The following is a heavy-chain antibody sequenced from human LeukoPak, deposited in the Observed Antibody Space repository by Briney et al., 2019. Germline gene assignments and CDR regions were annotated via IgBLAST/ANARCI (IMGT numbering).Heavy chain of an antibody. CDR3: AKDQLLRWPATQPLFIPGIAAAGGFSY. Sequence: GGSLRLSCAASGFTFSSYGMHWVRQAPGKGLEWVAFIRYDGSNKYYADSVKGRFTISRDNSKNTLYLQMNSLRAEDTAVYYCAKDQLLRWPATQPLFIPGIAAAGGFSYWGQGTLVTVSS. V-gene: IGHV3-30*02. CDR1: GFTFSSYG. J-gene: IGHJ4*02. CDR2: IRYDGSNK. D-gene: IGHD6-13*01.